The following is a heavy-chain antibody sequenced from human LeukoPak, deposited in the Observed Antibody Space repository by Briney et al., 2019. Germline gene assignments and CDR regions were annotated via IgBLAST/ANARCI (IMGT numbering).Heavy chain of an antibody. D-gene: IGHD2-2*01. CDR3: AREASCSSTTCYFDY. V-gene: IGHV3-11*01. CDR1: GFNFSGFY. Sequence: GGSLRLSCAASGFNFSGFYMSWIRQAPGKGLEWLSSISLSGSTITYAASVKGRVTVSRDNAKTSLFLQMNSLRADDTAVYYSAREASCSSTTCYFDYWGQGTLVTVSS. J-gene: IGHJ4*02. CDR2: ISLSGSTI.